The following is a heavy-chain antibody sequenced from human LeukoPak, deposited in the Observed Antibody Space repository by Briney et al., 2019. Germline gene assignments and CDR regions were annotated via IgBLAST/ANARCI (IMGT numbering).Heavy chain of an antibody. Sequence: GGSLRLSCAASGFTFSSYSMNWVRQAPGKGLEWVSSISSSSSYIYYADSVEGRFTISRDNAKNSLYLQMNSLRAEDTAVYYCARSFPDAFDIWGQGTMVTVSS. CDR3: ARSFPDAFDI. CDR1: GFTFSSYS. J-gene: IGHJ3*02. V-gene: IGHV3-21*01. CDR2: ISSSSSYI.